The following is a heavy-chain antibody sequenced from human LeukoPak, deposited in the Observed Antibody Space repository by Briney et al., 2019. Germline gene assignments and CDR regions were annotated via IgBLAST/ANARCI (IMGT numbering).Heavy chain of an antibody. CDR1: GFTFSSYW. CDR3: ARERGSSSWSYHYYYYYMDV. J-gene: IGHJ6*03. V-gene: IGHV3-7*01. Sequence: GGSLRLSCAASGFTFSSYWMSWVRQAPGKGLEWVSNIKQDGSEKYYVDSVKGRFTISRDNSKNSLYLQMNSLRAEAKAVYYCARERGSSSWSYHYYYYYMDVWGKGTTVTVSS. CDR2: IKQDGSEK. D-gene: IGHD6-13*01.